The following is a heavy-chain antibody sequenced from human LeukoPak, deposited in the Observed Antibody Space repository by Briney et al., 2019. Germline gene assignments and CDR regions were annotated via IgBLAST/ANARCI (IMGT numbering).Heavy chain of an antibody. CDR1: GYTFTGYY. Sequence: VASVKVSCKASGYTFTGYYMHWVRQAPGQGLEWMGWIHPNTGGTKYAQKFQGRVTMTRDTSSSTAYMELSSLRSADTAVYYCASEYKYDSSGANAFDIWGQGTMVTVSS. CDR3: ASEYKYDSSGANAFDI. J-gene: IGHJ3*02. V-gene: IGHV1-2*02. D-gene: IGHD3-22*01. CDR2: IHPNTGGT.